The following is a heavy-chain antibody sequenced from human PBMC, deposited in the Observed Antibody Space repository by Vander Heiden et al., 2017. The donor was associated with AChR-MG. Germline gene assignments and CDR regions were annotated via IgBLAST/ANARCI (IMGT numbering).Heavy chain of an antibody. D-gene: IGHD6-19*01. CDR2: IRSKANSYAT. CDR1: GLTFGGSA. J-gene: IGHJ4*02. CDR3: TRPGAVAGYFDY. Sequence: EVQLVESGGGLVQPGGSLHLPGAASGLTFGGSAMHWVRQASGKGLGWVGRIRSKANSYATAYAASVKGRFTISRDDSKNTAYLQMNSLKTEDTAVYYCTRPGAVAGYFDYWGQGTLVTVSS. V-gene: IGHV3-73*01.